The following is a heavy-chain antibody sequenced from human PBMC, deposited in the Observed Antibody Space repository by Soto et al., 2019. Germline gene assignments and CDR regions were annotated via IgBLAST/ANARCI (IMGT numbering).Heavy chain of an antibody. CDR3: ARLGFDYDFLSGYYNVHHYYGIDV. CDR1: GGSISGYY. J-gene: IGHJ6*02. Sequence: SETLSLTCTVSGGSISGYYWSWIRQPPGKGLEWIGEYSGSTNYNPSLKSRVTISVDTSKNQFSLKLSSVTASDTATYYCARLGFDYDFLSGYYNVHHYYGIDVWGQGTTVTVSS. CDR2: EYSGST. V-gene: IGHV4-59*12. D-gene: IGHD3-3*01.